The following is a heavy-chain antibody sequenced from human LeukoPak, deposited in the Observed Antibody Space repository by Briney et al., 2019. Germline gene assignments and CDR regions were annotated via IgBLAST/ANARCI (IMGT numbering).Heavy chain of an antibody. CDR1: GGSITSSSYY. CDR2: VYYSGST. J-gene: IGHJ4*02. V-gene: IGHV4-39*01. CDR3: ARNASDIAVPGASIFDY. D-gene: IGHD6-19*01. Sequence: SETLSLTCSVSGGSITSSSYYWVWIRQTPGKGLEWIGSVYYSGSTHYNPSLRGRITISVDRSKNQFSLKVTSATAADSAMYYCARNASDIAVPGASIFDYWGQGILVTVSS.